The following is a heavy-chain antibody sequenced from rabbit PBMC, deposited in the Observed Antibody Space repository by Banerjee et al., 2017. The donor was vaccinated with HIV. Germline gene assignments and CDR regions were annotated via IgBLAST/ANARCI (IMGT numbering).Heavy chain of an antibody. CDR2: INTSSGNT. V-gene: IGHV1S45*01. CDR1: GFDLSSSYW. Sequence: QEQLEESGGGLVKPEGSLTLTCKASGFDLSSSYWICWVRRAPGKGLEWIACINTSSGNTVYASWAKGRSTVSKTSSTTVTLQMTSLTAADTATYFCARVASSGYWTPYYAMDLWGQGTLVTVS. D-gene: IGHD1-1*01. J-gene: IGHJ6*01. CDR3: ARVASSGYWTPYYAMDL.